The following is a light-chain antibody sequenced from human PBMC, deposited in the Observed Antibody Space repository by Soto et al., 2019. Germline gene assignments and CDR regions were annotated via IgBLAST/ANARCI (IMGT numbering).Light chain of an antibody. CDR3: QQRRSWPIT. CDR1: QSINTY. CDR2: DAS. Sequence: ENVLTQSPATLSLSPGEGATLSCRASQSINTYLAWYQQKPGQAPRLLIYDASKRATGIPARFSGSGSGTNFTLTISSLEPEDFAVYYCQQRRSWPITFGQGTRLEIK. J-gene: IGKJ5*01. V-gene: IGKV3-11*01.